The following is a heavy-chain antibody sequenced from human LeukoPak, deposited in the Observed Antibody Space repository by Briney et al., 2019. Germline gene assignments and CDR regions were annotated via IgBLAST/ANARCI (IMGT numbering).Heavy chain of an antibody. CDR2: IIPIFGTA. D-gene: IGHD3-10*01. CDR3: ARDYYGSL. Sequence: ASVKVSCKASGGTFSSYGISWVRQAPGQGLEWMGGIIPIFGTANYAQKFQGRVTITTDESTSTAYMELNSLRSEDTAVYYCARDYYGSLWGQGTLVTVSS. V-gene: IGHV1-69*05. CDR1: GGTFSSYG. J-gene: IGHJ4*02.